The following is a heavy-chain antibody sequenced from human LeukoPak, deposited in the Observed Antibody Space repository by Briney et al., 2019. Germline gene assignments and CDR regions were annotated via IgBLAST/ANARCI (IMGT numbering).Heavy chain of an antibody. CDR1: GFTFSSYN. D-gene: IGHD1-1*01. Sequence: PGGSLRLSCAASGFTFSSYNMNWVRQAPGKGLEWVSSISPTSSHIYYADSVKGRFTISRDNAKNSLYLQMNSLRAEDTAMYYCARDGSSYWYWNNWGQGTLVTVSS. V-gene: IGHV3-21*01. J-gene: IGHJ4*02. CDR2: ISPTSSHI. CDR3: ARDGSSYWYWNN.